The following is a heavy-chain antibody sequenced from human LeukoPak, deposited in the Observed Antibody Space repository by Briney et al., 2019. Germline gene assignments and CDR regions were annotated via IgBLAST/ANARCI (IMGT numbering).Heavy chain of an antibody. CDR3: ARDPTGRATTEFLGY. Sequence: PGGSLRLSCAASGFSFNIYEMNWVRQAPGKGLEWVSYISSTGSIILYADSVKGRFTISRDNSKNTLYLQMNSLRAGDTAVYYCARDPTGRATTEFLGYWGQGTLVTVSS. J-gene: IGHJ4*02. CDR2: ISSTGSII. V-gene: IGHV3-48*03. CDR1: GFSFNIYE. D-gene: IGHD4-17*01.